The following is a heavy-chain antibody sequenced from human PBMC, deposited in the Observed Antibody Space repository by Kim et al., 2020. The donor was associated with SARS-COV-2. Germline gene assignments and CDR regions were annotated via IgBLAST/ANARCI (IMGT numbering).Heavy chain of an antibody. J-gene: IGHJ6*02. Sequence: SETLSLTCTVSGGSISSYYWSWIRQPPGKGLEWIGYIYYSGSTNYNPSLKSRVTISVDTSKNQFSLKLSSVTAADTAVYYCARSDVGWSPNYYYYGMDVWGQGTTVTVSS. CDR2: IYYSGST. CDR1: GGSISSYY. CDR3: ARSDVGWSPNYYYYGMDV. D-gene: IGHD6-19*01. V-gene: IGHV4-59*01.